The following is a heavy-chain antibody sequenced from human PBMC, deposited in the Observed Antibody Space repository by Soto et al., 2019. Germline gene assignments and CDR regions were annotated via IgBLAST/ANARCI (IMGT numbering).Heavy chain of an antibody. D-gene: IGHD2-15*01. CDR1: GFTFSSYS. V-gene: IGHV3-48*02. Sequence: GGSLRLSCAASGFTFSSYSMNWVRQAPGKGLEWVSYISSSSSTIYYADSVKGRFTISRDNAKNSLYLQMNSLRDEDTAVYYCAREASGGCSGGSCYYAFDIWGQGTMVTVSS. CDR3: AREASGGCSGGSCYYAFDI. J-gene: IGHJ3*02. CDR2: ISSSSSTI.